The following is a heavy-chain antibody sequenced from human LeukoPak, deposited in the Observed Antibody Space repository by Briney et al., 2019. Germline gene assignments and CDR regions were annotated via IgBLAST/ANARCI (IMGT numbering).Heavy chain of an antibody. CDR3: AKERAGYTNPYYFDY. D-gene: IGHD3-16*02. V-gene: IGHV3-23*01. CDR1: GFTFSTYA. Sequence: GGSLRLSCAASGFTFSTYAMSWVRQAPGKGLAWVSTISGSGANTYYADSVRGRFTISRDNSKNTLYLHMNSLRAEDTAVYCAKERAGYTNPYYFDYWGQGTLVTVSS. CDR2: ISGSGANT. J-gene: IGHJ4*02.